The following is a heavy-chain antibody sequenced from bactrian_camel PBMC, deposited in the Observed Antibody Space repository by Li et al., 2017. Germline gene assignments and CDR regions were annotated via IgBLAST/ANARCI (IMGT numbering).Heavy chain of an antibody. J-gene: IGHJ6*01. Sequence: CTASAYTYSRRCMGWFRQVPGKEREGVAAIGRDESTRYADSAKGRFTISKDNAKNTVYLQMNRLQPEDTAMYYCAADPRLWVGYSGIHSASDFAYWGQGTQVTVS. CDR3: AADPRLWVGYSGIHSASDFAY. V-gene: IGHV3S57*01. D-gene: IGHD5*01. CDR1: AYTYSRRC. CDR2: IGRDEST.